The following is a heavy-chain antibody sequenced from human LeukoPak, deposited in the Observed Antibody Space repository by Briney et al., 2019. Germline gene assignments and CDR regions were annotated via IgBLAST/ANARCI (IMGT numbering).Heavy chain of an antibody. Sequence: PSETLSLTCTVPGGPTSSYYWSWIRQPPGKGLEGIGYIYTSGSTNYNPSLKSRVTISVDTSKHQFSLKLSSVTASDTAVYYCAGSGAHYYYYYMDVWGKGTTVTVSS. CDR3: AGSGAHYYYYYMDV. CDR1: GGPTSSYY. D-gene: IGHD3-10*01. J-gene: IGHJ6*03. V-gene: IGHV4-4*09. CDR2: IYTSGST.